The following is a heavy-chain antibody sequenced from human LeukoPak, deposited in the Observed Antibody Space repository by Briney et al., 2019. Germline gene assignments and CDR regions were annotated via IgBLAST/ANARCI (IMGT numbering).Heavy chain of an antibody. D-gene: IGHD3-3*01. CDR2: IYYSGNT. CDR1: GFTVSSNY. CDR3: ARQTGAGLFILP. Sequence: LRLSCAASGFTVSSNYMSWVRQAPGKGLEWVGSIYYSGNTYYNPSLKSRVTISVDTSKNQFSLILTSVTAADTAVYYCARQTGAGLFILPGGQGTLVTVSS. V-gene: IGHV4-59*05. J-gene: IGHJ4*02.